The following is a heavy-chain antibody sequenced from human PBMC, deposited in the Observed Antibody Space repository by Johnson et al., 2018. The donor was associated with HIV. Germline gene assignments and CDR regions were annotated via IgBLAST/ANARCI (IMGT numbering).Heavy chain of an antibody. CDR3: ARPRSIWFGEFSDAFDI. Sequence: VQLVESGGGLVQPGGSLRLSCAASGFTFSSYAMYWVRQAPGKGLEYVSAISSNGGSTYYANSVKGRFIISRDNSKNTLYLQMGSLRPEDMAVYYCARPRSIWFGEFSDAFDIWGQGTMVTVS. CDR2: ISSNGGST. D-gene: IGHD3-10*01. CDR1: GFTFSSYA. V-gene: IGHV3-64*01. J-gene: IGHJ3*02.